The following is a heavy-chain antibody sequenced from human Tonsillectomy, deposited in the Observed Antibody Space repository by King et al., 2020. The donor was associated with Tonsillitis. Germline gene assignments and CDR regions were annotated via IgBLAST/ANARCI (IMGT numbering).Heavy chain of an antibody. CDR2: IWYEGSSE. CDR1: GFAFSSYG. CDR3: ARDHGYHDSSGYSTYYYMDV. Sequence: QLVQSGGGVVQPGRSLRLSCAASGFAFSSYGLHWVRQAPGKGLEWVAVIWYEGSSEHYADSVKGRFTISTDNSNNTLFLQMNSLRAEDTAVYYCARDHGYHDSSGYSTYYYMDVWGKGTTVTVSS. V-gene: IGHV3-33*01. J-gene: IGHJ6*03. D-gene: IGHD3-22*01.